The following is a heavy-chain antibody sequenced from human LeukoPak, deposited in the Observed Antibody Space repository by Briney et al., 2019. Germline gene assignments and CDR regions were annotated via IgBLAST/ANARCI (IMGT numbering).Heavy chain of an antibody. Sequence: SETLSLTCTVSGGSISSYYWGWIRQPPGKGLEWIGSIYYSGSTYYNPSLKSRVTISVDTSKNQFSLKLSSVTAADTAVYYCARDLHDSSGYYYGGYFDLWGRGTLVTVSS. CDR1: GGSISSYY. CDR3: ARDLHDSSGYYYGGYFDL. CDR2: IYYSGST. J-gene: IGHJ2*01. V-gene: IGHV4-39*07. D-gene: IGHD3-22*01.